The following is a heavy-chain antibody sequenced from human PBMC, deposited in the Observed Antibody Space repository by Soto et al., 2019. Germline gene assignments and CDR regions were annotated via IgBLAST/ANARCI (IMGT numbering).Heavy chain of an antibody. Sequence: PGGSLRLSCAASGFTFSSYAMSWVRQAPGKGLEWVSAISGSGGSTYYADSVKGRFTISRDNSKNTLYLQMNSLRAEDTAVYYCAKDRRGWLQLDYFDYWGQGTLVTVSS. CDR1: GFTFSSYA. CDR2: ISGSGGST. J-gene: IGHJ4*02. V-gene: IGHV3-23*01. D-gene: IGHD5-12*01. CDR3: AKDRRGWLQLDYFDY.